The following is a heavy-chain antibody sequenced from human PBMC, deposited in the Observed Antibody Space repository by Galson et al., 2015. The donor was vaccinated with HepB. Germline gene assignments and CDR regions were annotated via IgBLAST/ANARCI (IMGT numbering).Heavy chain of an antibody. Sequence: QSGAEVKNPGESLKISCKGSGYSFTRHWIGWVRQMPGKGLEWMGVIYPDDSDIRYSPSFQGQVTISADKSISTAYLQWSSLKASDTAMYYCARQRDKYAVFDYWGQGALVTVSS. J-gene: IGHJ4*02. V-gene: IGHV5-51*01. CDR2: IYPDDSDI. D-gene: IGHD2-15*01. CDR1: GYSFTRHW. CDR3: ARQRDKYAVFDY.